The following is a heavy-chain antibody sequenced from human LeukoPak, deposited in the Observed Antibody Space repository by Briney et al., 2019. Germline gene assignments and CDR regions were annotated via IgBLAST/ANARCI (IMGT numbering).Heavy chain of an antibody. Sequence: GGSLRLSCAASGFTFSSYWMSWVRQAPGKGLEWVANIKQDGSEKHYVDSVKGRFTISRDNAKNSLYLQMNSLRAEDTAVYYCARVRIVGASHDAFDIWGQGTMVTVSS. J-gene: IGHJ3*02. CDR2: IKQDGSEK. CDR1: GFTFSSYW. D-gene: IGHD1-26*01. CDR3: ARVRIVGASHDAFDI. V-gene: IGHV3-7*01.